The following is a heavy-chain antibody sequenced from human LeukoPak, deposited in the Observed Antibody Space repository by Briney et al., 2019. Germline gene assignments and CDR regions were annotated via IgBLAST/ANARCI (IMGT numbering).Heavy chain of an antibody. Sequence: SETLSLTCTVSGGSISSSSYYWGWIRQPPGKGLEWMGSIYYSGSTYYNPSLKSRVTISVDTSKNQFSLKLSSVTAADTAVYYCARTPRITMIVVVIEAFDIWGQGTMVTVSS. J-gene: IGHJ3*02. D-gene: IGHD3-22*01. CDR2: IYYSGST. V-gene: IGHV4-39*01. CDR1: GGSISSSSYY. CDR3: ARTPRITMIVVVIEAFDI.